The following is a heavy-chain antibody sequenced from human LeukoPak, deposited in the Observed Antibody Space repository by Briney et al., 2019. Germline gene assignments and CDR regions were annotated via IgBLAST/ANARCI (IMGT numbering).Heavy chain of an antibody. V-gene: IGHV1-69*04. CDR2: IIPILGIA. Sequence: SVKVSCKASGGTFSSYAISWVRQAPGQGLEWMGRIIPILGIANYAQKFQGRVTITADKSTSTAYMELSSLRSEDTAVYYCARDYGPNGFDYWGQETLVTVSS. CDR3: ARDYGPNGFDY. D-gene: IGHD4-17*01. CDR1: GGTFSSYA. J-gene: IGHJ4*02.